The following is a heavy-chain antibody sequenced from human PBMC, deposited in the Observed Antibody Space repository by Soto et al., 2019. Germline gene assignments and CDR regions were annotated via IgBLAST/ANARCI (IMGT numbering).Heavy chain of an antibody. V-gene: IGHV3-23*01. CDR3: AKHSISGWFDP. D-gene: IGHD3-22*01. CDR2: ITAHGDST. J-gene: IGHJ5*02. Sequence: PGGSLRLSCAASGFTFSNNAMSWVRQAPGKGLEWVSTITAHGDSTLYADSVKGRFTISRDNSKNTLYLQMNSLGAEDTALYYCAKHSISGWFDPWGQGTLVTVSS. CDR1: GFTFSNNA.